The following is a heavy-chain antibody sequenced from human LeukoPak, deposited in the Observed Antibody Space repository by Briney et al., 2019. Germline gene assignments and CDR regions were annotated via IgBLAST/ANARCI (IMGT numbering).Heavy chain of an antibody. J-gene: IGHJ4*02. Sequence: GGSLRLSCAASGFXFSSYSINWVRQAPGKGPEWVSYISSSSSTIYYADSVKGRFTISRDNAKNSLYLQMNSLRDEDTAVYYCARVPSYSYGYYFDYWGQGTLVTVSS. CDR3: ARVPSYSYGYYFDY. V-gene: IGHV3-48*02. D-gene: IGHD5-18*01. CDR1: GFXFSSYS. CDR2: ISSSSSTI.